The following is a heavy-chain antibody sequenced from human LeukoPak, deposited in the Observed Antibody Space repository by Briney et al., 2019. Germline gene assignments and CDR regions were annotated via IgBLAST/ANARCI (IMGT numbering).Heavy chain of an antibody. Sequence: SETLSLTCTVSGGSISSGGYYWSWIRQHPGKGLEWIGYIYYSGSTYYNPSLKSRVTISVDTSKNQFSLKLSSVTAADTAVYCCARGHYVWGSYRPRGYYFDYWGQGTLVTVSS. CDR3: ARGHYVWGSYRPRGYYFDY. V-gene: IGHV4-31*03. J-gene: IGHJ4*02. CDR1: GGSISSGGYY. CDR2: IYYSGST. D-gene: IGHD3-16*02.